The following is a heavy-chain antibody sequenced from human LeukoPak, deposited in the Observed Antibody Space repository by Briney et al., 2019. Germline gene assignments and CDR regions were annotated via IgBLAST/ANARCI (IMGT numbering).Heavy chain of an antibody. Sequence: PSETLSLTCAVYGGSFSGYYWSWIRQPPGKGLEWIGEINHRGSTNYNPSLKSRVTISVDTSKNQFSLKLSSVTAADTAVYYCARAEPSYYFDYWGQGTLVTVSS. J-gene: IGHJ4*02. CDR1: GGSFSGYY. CDR3: ARAEPSYYFDY. CDR2: INHRGST. D-gene: IGHD1-26*01. V-gene: IGHV4-34*01.